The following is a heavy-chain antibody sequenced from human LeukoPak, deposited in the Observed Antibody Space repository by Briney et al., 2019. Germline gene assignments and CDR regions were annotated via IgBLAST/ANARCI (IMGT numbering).Heavy chain of an antibody. V-gene: IGHV3-23*01. J-gene: IGHJ4*02. CDR3: AVPSIAARLGHY. CDR2: ISGSGGST. D-gene: IGHD6-6*01. CDR1: GFTFSSYA. Sequence: GGSLRLFCAASGFTFSSYAMSWVRQAPGKGLEWVSAISGSGGSTYYADSVKGRFTISRDNSKNTLYLQMNSLRAEDTAVYYCAVPSIAARLGHYWGQGTLVTVSS.